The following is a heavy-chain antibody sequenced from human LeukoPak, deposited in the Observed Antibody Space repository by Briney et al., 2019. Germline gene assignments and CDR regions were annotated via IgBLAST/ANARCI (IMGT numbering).Heavy chain of an antibody. Sequence: ASVKVSCKASGGTFSSYAISWVRQAPGQGLEWMGGIIPIFGTANYARKFQGRVTITTDESTSTAYMELSSLRSEDTAVYYCARASYSGSYLAPTRNWFDPWGQGTLVTVSS. J-gene: IGHJ5*02. CDR2: IIPIFGTA. V-gene: IGHV1-69*05. CDR3: ARASYSGSYLAPTRNWFDP. D-gene: IGHD1-26*01. CDR1: GGTFSSYA.